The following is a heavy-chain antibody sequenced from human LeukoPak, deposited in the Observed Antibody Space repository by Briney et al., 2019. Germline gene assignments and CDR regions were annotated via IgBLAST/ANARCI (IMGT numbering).Heavy chain of an antibody. V-gene: IGHV4-39*07. CDR1: GDSISSSTNY. CDR2: FFYSGTT. Sequence: SETLSLTCTLSGDSISSSTNYWVWIRQSPGKGLEWIGNFFYSGTTYYNPSLKSRVTISVDTSKNPFSLNLSSVTAAETAVYYCARGPGPRFFDYWGQGNLVSVSS. CDR3: ARGPGPRFFDY. D-gene: IGHD3-16*01. J-gene: IGHJ4*02.